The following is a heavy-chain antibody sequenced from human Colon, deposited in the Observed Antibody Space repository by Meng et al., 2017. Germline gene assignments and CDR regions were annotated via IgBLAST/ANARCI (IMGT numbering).Heavy chain of an antibody. D-gene: IGHD2-21*02. CDR1: RFTFSEYA. Sequence: GGSLRLSCAASRFTFSEYAMSWVRQSPGKGLEWVSTISASGDRTFYADSVKGRFTISRDNSRNRLYLQMTSLRAEDTAVYYCHLLVAGRGVFYFYSGFDVWGQGTTVTVSS. J-gene: IGHJ6*02. CDR2: ISASGDRT. CDR3: HLLVAGRGVFYFYSGFDV. V-gene: IGHV3-23*01.